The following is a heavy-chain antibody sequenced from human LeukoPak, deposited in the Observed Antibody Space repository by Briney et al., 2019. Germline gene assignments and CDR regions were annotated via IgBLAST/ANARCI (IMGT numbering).Heavy chain of an antibody. D-gene: IGHD2-2*01. CDR2: INHSGST. CDR3: ARGLYCSSTSCYWNYYYYYYGMDV. V-gene: IGHV4-39*07. Sequence: SETLSLTCTVSGGSISSSSYYWGWIRQPPGKGLERIGEINHSGSTNYNPSLKSRVTISVDTSKNQFSLKLSSVTAADTAVYYCARGLYCSSTSCYWNYYYYYYGMDVWGQGTTVTVSS. J-gene: IGHJ6*02. CDR1: GGSISSSSYY.